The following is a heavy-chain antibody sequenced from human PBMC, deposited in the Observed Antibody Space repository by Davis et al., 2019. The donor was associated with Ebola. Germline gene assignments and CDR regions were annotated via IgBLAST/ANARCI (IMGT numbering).Heavy chain of an antibody. CDR1: GFTFSSYS. CDR2: IEQDGSEK. D-gene: IGHD3-9*01. V-gene: IGHV3-7*01. Sequence: GSLRLSCAASGFTFSSYSMSWVRQAPGKGLEWVANIEQDGSEKYNVDSVKGRFTVSRDNARNSLYLQMDSLRVEDTAIYYCARDAFSLSRYDTEDHWGQGTLVTVSS. CDR3: ARDAFSLSRYDTEDH. J-gene: IGHJ4*02.